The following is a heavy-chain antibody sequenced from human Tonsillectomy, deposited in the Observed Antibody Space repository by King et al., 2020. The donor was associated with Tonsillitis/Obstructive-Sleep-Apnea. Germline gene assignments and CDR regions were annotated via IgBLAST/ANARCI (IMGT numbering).Heavy chain of an antibody. J-gene: IGHJ4*02. CDR2: IYSGGRT. CDR1: GFIVSGNF. Sequence: VQLVESGGGLIPPGGSLRLACAASGFIVSGNFMSWVRQAPGKGLEWVSVIYSGGRTYYADSVKGRFTISRDNSRNTVYLQMNSLRAEDTAVYYCARANIGYDLGGLDYWGQGTLVTVSS. D-gene: IGHD5-12*01. V-gene: IGHV3-53*01. CDR3: ARANIGYDLGGLDY.